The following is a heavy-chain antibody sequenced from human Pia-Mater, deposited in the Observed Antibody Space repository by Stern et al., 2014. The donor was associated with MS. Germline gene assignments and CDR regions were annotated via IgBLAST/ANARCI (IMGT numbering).Heavy chain of an antibody. CDR1: GFTFKEYS. V-gene: IGHV3-21*04. Sequence: EVQLVESGGGLVKPGGSLRLSCAASGFTFKEYSMNWVRQAPGKGLEWVSSISGDSGDIHYAASVKGRFPSSRDNLKNSLYLQMNSLRAEDTAFYYCAREDYTQDFDYWGRGTLVTVSS. D-gene: IGHD4-11*01. J-gene: IGHJ4*02. CDR3: AREDYTQDFDY. CDR2: ISGDSGDI.